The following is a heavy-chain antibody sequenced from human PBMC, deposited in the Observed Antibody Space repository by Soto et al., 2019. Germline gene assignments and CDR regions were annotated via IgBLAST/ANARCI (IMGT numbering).Heavy chain of an antibody. Sequence: PGGSLRLSCAASGFTFSSYAMHWVRQAPGKGLEWVAVISYDGSNKYYADSVKGRFTISRDNSKNTLYLQMNSLRAEDTAVYYCARDRKVYCSGGSCPRDYYGMDVWGQGTTVTVSS. D-gene: IGHD2-15*01. V-gene: IGHV3-30-3*01. J-gene: IGHJ6*02. CDR2: ISYDGSNK. CDR3: ARDRKVYCSGGSCPRDYYGMDV. CDR1: GFTFSSYA.